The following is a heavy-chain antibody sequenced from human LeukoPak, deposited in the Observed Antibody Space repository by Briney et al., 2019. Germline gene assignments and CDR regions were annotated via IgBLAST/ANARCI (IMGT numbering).Heavy chain of an antibody. Sequence: KPGGSLRLSCAASGFTFSSYSMNWVRQAPGKGLEWVSSISSSSSYIYYADSVKGRFTISRDNSKNTLYLQMNSLRAEDTAVYYCARAVGRGPDYYDSSGYYFDYWGQGTLVTVSS. CDR1: GFTFSSYS. CDR2: ISSSSSYI. V-gene: IGHV3-21*04. CDR3: ARAVGRGPDYYDSSGYYFDY. J-gene: IGHJ4*02. D-gene: IGHD3-22*01.